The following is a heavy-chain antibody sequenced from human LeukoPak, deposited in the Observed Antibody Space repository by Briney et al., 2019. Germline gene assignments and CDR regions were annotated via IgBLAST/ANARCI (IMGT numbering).Heavy chain of an antibody. J-gene: IGHJ5*01. D-gene: IGHD1-1*01. V-gene: IGHV3-49*03. CDR1: GFTFGDYA. Sequence: GGSLRLSCTASGFTFGDYAMSWFRQAPGKGLEWVGFIRSKAYGGTTEYAASVKGRFTISRDDSKSIAYLQMNSLRAEDTAVYYCAKTAGIVPPYFDRWFDSWGQGTLVTVSS. CDR3: AKTAGIVPPYFDRWFDS. CDR2: IRSKAYGGTT.